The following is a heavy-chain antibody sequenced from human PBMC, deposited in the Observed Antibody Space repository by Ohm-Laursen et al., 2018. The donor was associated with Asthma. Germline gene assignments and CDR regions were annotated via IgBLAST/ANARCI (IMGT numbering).Heavy chain of an antibody. D-gene: IGHD3/OR15-3a*01. Sequence: TLSLPRGVSGDPKRSYYRLGSPRTSGKALECMGYLYYNGDTSSNPSLKRRVTILIDTSKNQFPLKLTSMTTADTAVYYCARGQYGLDTIGYYFDSWGPGTLGSVSS. CDR1: GDPKRSYY. CDR3: ARGQYGLDTIGYYFDS. V-gene: IGHV4-59*12. CDR2: LYYNGDT. J-gene: IGHJ4*02.